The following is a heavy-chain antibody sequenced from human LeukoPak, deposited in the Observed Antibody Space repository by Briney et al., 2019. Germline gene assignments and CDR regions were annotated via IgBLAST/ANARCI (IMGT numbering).Heavy chain of an antibody. Sequence: GGSLRLSCAASGFTFDDYAMHWVRQAPGNGLEWVSGISWNSGSIGYADSVKGRFTISRDNAKNSLYLQMNSLRAEDTALYYCAKDRQYQLGTDNWLDPWGQGTLVTVSS. J-gene: IGHJ5*02. CDR1: GFTFDDYA. D-gene: IGHD2-2*01. V-gene: IGHV3-9*01. CDR3: AKDRQYQLGTDNWLDP. CDR2: ISWNSGSI.